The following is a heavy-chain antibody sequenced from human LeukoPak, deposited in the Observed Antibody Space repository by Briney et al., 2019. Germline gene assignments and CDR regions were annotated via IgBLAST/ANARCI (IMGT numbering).Heavy chain of an antibody. J-gene: IGHJ4*02. D-gene: IGHD6-13*01. CDR3: ARDIEAAGLFLDY. CDR1: GFTFSSYW. V-gene: IGHV3-7*01. Sequence: GGSLRLSCAASGFTFSSYWMSWVRQAPGKGLEWVANMKYDGSEKYYVDSVKGRFTISRDNAKNSLYPQMNSLRAEDTAVYYCARDIEAAGLFLDYWGQGTLVTVTS. CDR2: MKYDGSEK.